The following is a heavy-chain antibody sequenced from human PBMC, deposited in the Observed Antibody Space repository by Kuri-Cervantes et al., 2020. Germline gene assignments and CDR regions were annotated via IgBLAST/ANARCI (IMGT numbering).Heavy chain of an antibody. J-gene: IGHJ3*02. D-gene: IGHD3-10*01. V-gene: IGHV4-4*02. CDR1: GGSISSSNW. CDR2: IYHSGST. CDR3: ARPRGYYGSGSYYPATRPWYAFDI. Sequence: SETLSLTCAVSGGSISSSNWWSWVRQPPGKGLEWIGEIYHSGSTYYNPSLKSRVTISVDTSKNQFSLKLSSVTAADTAVYYCARPRGYYGSGSYYPATRPWYAFDIWGQGTMVTVSS.